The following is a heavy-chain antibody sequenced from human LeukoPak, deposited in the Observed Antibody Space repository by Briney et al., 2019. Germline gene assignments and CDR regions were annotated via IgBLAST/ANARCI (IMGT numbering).Heavy chain of an antibody. CDR1: GYTLTELS. J-gene: IGHJ4*02. D-gene: IGHD3-22*01. CDR2: FDPEDGET. Sequence: ASVKVSCKVSGYTLTELSMHWVRQAPGKGLEWMGGFDPEDGETIYAQKFQERVTISRDMSTSTAYMELSSLRSEDTAVYYCAALVDYYDSSGYYVDYWGQGTLVTVSS. V-gene: IGHV1-24*01. CDR3: AALVDYYDSSGYYVDY.